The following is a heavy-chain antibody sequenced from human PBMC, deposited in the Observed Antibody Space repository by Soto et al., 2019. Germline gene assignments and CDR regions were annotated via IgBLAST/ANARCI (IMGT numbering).Heavy chain of an antibody. CDR2: INHSGST. V-gene: IGHV4-34*01. Sequence: SETLSLTCAVYGGSFSGYYWSWIRQPPGKGLEWIGEINHSGSTNYNPSLEGRVTISVDTSKNQFSLSVSPGTAADTAVYYCARAPETPPIVRVVVPYFFDSWGQGTLVTVSS. J-gene: IGHJ4*02. CDR3: ARAPETPPIVRVVVPYFFDS. D-gene: IGHD3-16*02. CDR1: GGSFSGYY.